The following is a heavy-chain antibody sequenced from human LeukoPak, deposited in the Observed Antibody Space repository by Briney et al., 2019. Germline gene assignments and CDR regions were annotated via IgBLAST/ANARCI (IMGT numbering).Heavy chain of an antibody. CDR2: IYYSGST. CDR3: ARRTIRYSSTADAFDI. V-gene: IGHV4-39*01. J-gene: IGHJ3*02. CDR1: GGSISSSSYY. Sequence: SETLSLTCTVSGGSISSSSYYWGWIRQPPGKGLEWIGSIYYSGSTYYNPSLKSRVTISVDTPKNQFSLRLSSVTAADTAVYYCARRTIRYSSTADAFDIWGQGTMVTVSS. D-gene: IGHD6-13*01.